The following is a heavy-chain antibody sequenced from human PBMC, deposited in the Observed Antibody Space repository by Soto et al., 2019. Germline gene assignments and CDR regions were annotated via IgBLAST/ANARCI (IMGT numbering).Heavy chain of an antibody. CDR3: AKDIYKSVAADWFDP. CDR2: ISGSGGST. J-gene: IGHJ5*02. CDR1: GFNFGSYA. V-gene: IGHV3-23*01. Sequence: PGGYPRLCXAASGFNFGSYAMTWASKATGKGLEWVSDISGSGGSTYYADSVKGRFTISRDNSKNTLYLQMNSLRAEDTAVYHCAKDIYKSVAADWFDPWGQGTLVTVSS. D-gene: IGHD6-25*01.